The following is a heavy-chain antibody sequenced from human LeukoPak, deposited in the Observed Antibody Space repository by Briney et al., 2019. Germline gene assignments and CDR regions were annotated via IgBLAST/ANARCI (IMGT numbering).Heavy chain of an antibody. V-gene: IGHV4-59*01. J-gene: IGHJ4*02. CDR2: IYYSGST. CDR1: GGSISSYY. CDR3: ARSGEDYHNSSGYHAFDY. D-gene: IGHD3-22*01. Sequence: SETLSLTCTVSGGSISSYYWSWIRQPPGKGLEWVGYIYYSGSTNYNPSLKSRVTISVDTSKNQFSLKLSSVTAEDTAVYYCARSGEDYHNSSGYHAFDYWGQGTLVTVSS.